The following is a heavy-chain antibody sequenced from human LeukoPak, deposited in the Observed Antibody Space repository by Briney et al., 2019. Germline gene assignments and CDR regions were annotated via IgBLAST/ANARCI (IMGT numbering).Heavy chain of an antibody. CDR3: ARVEDTYYYDSSGYWNAFDI. CDR2: IYYSGST. D-gene: IGHD3-22*01. Sequence: SETLSLTCTVSGGSISSGDYCWSWIRQPPGKGLEWIGYIYYSGSTYYNPSLKSRVTISVDTSKNQFSLKLSSVTAADTAVYYCARVEDTYYYDSSGYWNAFDIWGQGTMVTVSS. V-gene: IGHV4-30-4*01. CDR1: GGSISSGDYC. J-gene: IGHJ3*02.